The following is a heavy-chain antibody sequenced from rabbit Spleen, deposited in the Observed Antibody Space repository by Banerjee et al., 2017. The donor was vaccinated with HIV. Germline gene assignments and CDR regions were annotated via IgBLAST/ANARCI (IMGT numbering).Heavy chain of an antibody. CDR2: IDTGSGSA. J-gene: IGHJ4*01. CDR3: ARDLAGVIGWNFGW. V-gene: IGHV1S40*01. Sequence: QSLEESGGGLVKPGTSLTLTCTASGIDFSSSYYMCWVRQAPGKGLEWIGCIDTGSGSAYYASWVNGRFTISRNTNQNTVTLQMTSLTAADTATYFCARDLAGVIGWNFGWWGPGTLVTVS. D-gene: IGHD4-1*01. CDR1: GIDFSSSYY.